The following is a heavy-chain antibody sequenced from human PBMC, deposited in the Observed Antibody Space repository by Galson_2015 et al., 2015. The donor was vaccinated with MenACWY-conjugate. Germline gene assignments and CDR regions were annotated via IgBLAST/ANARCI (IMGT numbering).Heavy chain of an antibody. J-gene: IGHJ6*02. CDR2: INQDGSVK. CDR3: ARDPPHYYDNNYDMDV. Sequence: SLRLSCAASGFTFSNYWMTWVRQAPGKGLEWVANINQDGSVKNYVDSVKGRFTISGDNAENSLRLQMDSLRAEDTAVYYCARDPPHYYDNNYDMDVWGQGTTVTVS. CDR1: GFTFSNYW. D-gene: IGHD3-22*01. V-gene: IGHV3-7*03.